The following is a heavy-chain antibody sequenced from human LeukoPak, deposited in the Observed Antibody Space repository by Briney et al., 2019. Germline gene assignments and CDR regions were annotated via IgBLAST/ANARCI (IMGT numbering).Heavy chain of an antibody. CDR1: GFTFSGYW. CDR3: ARDYGGNSVY. CDR2: IKEDGSEK. Sequence: GGSLRLSCADSGFTFSGYWIRWVRQAPGKGLGWVANIKEDGSEKYYVDSVKGRFTISRDNAKNSLYLQMNSLRAEDTAMYYCARDYGGNSVYWGQGTLVTVSS. D-gene: IGHD4-23*01. V-gene: IGHV3-7*01. J-gene: IGHJ4*02.